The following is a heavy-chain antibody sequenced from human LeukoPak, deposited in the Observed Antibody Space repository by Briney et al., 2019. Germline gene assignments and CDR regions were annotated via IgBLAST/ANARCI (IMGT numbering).Heavy chain of an antibody. CDR3: ARPGGFSGFDY. D-gene: IGHD3-10*01. V-gene: IGHV4-39*01. Sequence: SETLSLTCTVSGGSISSSSYYWGWIRQPPGKGLEWIGSIYYSGSTYYNPSLKSRVTISVDTSKNQFSLKLSSVTAADTAVYYCARPGGFSGFDYWGQGTLVTVSS. CDR1: GGSISSSSYY. CDR2: IYYSGST. J-gene: IGHJ4*02.